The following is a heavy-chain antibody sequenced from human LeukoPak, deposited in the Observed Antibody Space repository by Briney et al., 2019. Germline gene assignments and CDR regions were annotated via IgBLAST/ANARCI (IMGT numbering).Heavy chain of an antibody. V-gene: IGHV3-23*01. J-gene: IGHJ4*02. CDR3: ARDGVFHDSDGYSFDY. Sequence: SGGSLRLSCAASEFTFSNYAMSWARQAPGRGLEWVSAISPRVGSTYYADSVKGRFTISRDNSKNTLYLQMDSLRAEDTAVYYCARDGVFHDSDGYSFDYWGQGTLVTVSS. D-gene: IGHD3-22*01. CDR1: EFTFSNYA. CDR2: ISPRVGST.